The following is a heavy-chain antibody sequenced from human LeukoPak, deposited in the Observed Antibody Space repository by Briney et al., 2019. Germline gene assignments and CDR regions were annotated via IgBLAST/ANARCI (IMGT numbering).Heavy chain of an antibody. CDR1: GFIVSSNY. D-gene: IGHD6-13*01. J-gene: IGHJ3*02. V-gene: IGHV3-66*01. CDR3: AKNRAYSSTWYVERSAFDI. CDR2: FYSGGTT. Sequence: GGSLRLSCAATGFIVSSNYMSWVRQAPGKGLEWIAVFYSGGTTYHTVYVKGRFTISRDNSKNKVYLQMNSLRVEDTAVYYCAKNRAYSSTWYVERSAFDIWGQGTLVTVSS.